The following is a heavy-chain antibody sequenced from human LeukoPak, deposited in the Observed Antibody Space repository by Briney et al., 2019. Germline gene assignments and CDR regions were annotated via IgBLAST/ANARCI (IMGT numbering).Heavy chain of an antibody. CDR2: IYHSGST. CDR1: GGSISTYY. V-gene: IGHV4-59*12. CDR3: ARDRGTWNDDGFDY. Sequence: SETLSLTCTVSGGSISTYYWSWIRQPPGKGLEWIGYIYHSGSTKYNPSLKSRVTISVDTSKNQFSLKLSSVTAADTAVYYCARDRGTWNDDGFDYWGQGTLVTVSS. J-gene: IGHJ4*02. D-gene: IGHD1-1*01.